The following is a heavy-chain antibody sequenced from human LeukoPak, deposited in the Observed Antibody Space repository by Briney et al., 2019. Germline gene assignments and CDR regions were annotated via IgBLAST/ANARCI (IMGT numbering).Heavy chain of an antibody. CDR1: GFTFSSYE. J-gene: IGHJ4*02. D-gene: IGHD3-22*01. CDR2: ISSSGSTI. V-gene: IGHV3-48*03. Sequence: GGSLRLSCAASGFTFSSYEMNWVRQAPGKGLEWVSYISSSGSTIYYADSVKGRFAISRDNAKNSLYLQMNSLRAEDTAVYYCARDIYYYDSSGYYFPGGSDYWGQGTLVTVSS. CDR3: ARDIYYYDSSGYYFPGGSDY.